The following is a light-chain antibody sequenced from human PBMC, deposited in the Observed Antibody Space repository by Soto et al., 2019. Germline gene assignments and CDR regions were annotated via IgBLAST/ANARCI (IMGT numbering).Light chain of an antibody. CDR3: QSYDYTLSGWEV. J-gene: IGLJ2*01. CDR2: GNT. V-gene: IGLV1-40*01. Sequence: QPVLTQPPSVSGAPGQRVTISCTGSSSNIGAGYDVQWYQQLPGTAPKLLVYGNTNRPSGVPDRFSGSRSGPSASLAITGLQAEDEADYYCQSYDYTLSGWEVFGGGTKVTVL. CDR1: SSNIGAGYD.